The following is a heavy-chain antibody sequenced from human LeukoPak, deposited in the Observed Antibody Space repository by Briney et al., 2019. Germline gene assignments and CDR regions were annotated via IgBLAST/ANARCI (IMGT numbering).Heavy chain of an antibody. V-gene: IGHV3-64D*06. CDR1: GFAFSGYA. J-gene: IGHJ6*02. D-gene: IGHD3-22*01. Sequence: GGSLRLSCSASGFAFSGYAMHWVRQAPGKGLQYVSAISPTGGSTYYADSVKGRFSISRDNSKNTLYLQMSSLRPEVTAVYYCARDLPYYYDSSGYIPYYGMDVWGQGTTVTVSS. CDR3: ARDLPYYYDSSGYIPYYGMDV. CDR2: ISPTGGST.